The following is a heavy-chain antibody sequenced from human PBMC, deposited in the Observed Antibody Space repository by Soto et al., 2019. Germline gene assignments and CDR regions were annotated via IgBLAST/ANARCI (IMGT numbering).Heavy chain of an antibody. CDR2: IFFSGNT. CDR3: ARATYPIEPHS. Sequence: GGNVLTGGHYRTWIREHQGKGLEWIGRIFFSGNTHYNPALKSRLTFSLDTAKNQFSLKLTSVTAADTAIYYCARATYPIEPHSLGPGTMVTV. CDR1: GGNVLTGGHY. V-gene: IGHV4-31*02. J-gene: IGHJ5*01.